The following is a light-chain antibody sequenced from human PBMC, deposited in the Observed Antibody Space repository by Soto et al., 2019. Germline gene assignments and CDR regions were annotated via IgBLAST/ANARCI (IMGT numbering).Light chain of an antibody. V-gene: IGLV3-21*04. CDR2: HDS. J-gene: IGLJ2*01. CDR3: QVWDSSSVI. Sequence: SYELTQPPSVSVAPGKTARITCGGNNIGSKSVHWYQQKPGQAPVLVIYHDSDRPSGIPERFSGSNSGNAATLTISRVEAGDEADYYCQVWDSSSVIFGGGTKLTVL. CDR1: NIGSKS.